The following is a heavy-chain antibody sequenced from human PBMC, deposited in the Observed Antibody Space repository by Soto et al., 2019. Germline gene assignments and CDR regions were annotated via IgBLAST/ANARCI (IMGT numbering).Heavy chain of an antibody. J-gene: IGHJ6*01. V-gene: IGHV3-11*06. D-gene: IGHD1-1*01. CDR2: SSNSGSFT. CDR1: GFTFSDYY. Sequence: LRLSCAASGFTFSDYYMSWIRQTPGKGLEWIGYSSNSGSFTRYADSVKGRFSISRDNAKNSLYLQINSLRGEDTAIYYCVRSGDNYNLLDFWGQGAPVT. CDR3: VRSGDNYNLLDF.